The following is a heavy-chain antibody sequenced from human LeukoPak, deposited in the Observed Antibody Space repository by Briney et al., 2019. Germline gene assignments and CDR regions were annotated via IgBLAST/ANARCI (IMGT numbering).Heavy chain of an antibody. CDR3: AKDVSNMVRGVSFDY. J-gene: IGHJ4*02. CDR2: ISGSGGST. CDR1: EFTFSSCA. D-gene: IGHD3-10*01. V-gene: IGHV3-23*01. Sequence: GSLRLSCAASEFTFSSCAMSWARQAPGEGLEWVSVISGSGGSTYYADSVKGRFTISRDNSKNTLYLQMNSLRAEDTAVYYCAKDVSNMVRGVSFDYWGQGTLVTVSS.